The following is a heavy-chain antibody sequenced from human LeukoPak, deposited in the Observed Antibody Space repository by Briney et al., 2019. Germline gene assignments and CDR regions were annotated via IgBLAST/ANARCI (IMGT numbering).Heavy chain of an antibody. Sequence: GGSLRLSCAASGFTVSSNYMSWVRQAPGKELEWVSVIYSGGSTYYADSVKGRFTISRDNAKNSLYLQMNSLRAEDTAVYYCARDPERALSRYYFDYWGQGTLVTVSS. D-gene: IGHD1-14*01. CDR1: GFTVSSNY. J-gene: IGHJ4*02. CDR3: ARDPERALSRYYFDY. V-gene: IGHV3-66*01. CDR2: IYSGGST.